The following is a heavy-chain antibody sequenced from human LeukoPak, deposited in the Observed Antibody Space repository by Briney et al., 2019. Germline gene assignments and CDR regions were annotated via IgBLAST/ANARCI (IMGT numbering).Heavy chain of an antibody. CDR3: ARIVRLGYSDGMDV. V-gene: IGHV4-59*01. CDR1: GGSISSYY. J-gene: IGHJ6*02. CDR2: IYYSGST. D-gene: IGHD2-15*01. Sequence: SETLSLTCTVSGGSISSYYWSWIRQPPGKGLEWIGYIYYSGSTNYNPSLKSRVTISVDTSKNQFSLKLSSVTAADTAVYYCARIVRLGYSDGMDVWGQGTTVTVS.